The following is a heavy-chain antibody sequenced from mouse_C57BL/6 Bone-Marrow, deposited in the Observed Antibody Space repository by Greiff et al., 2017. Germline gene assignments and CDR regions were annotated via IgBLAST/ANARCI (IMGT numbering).Heavy chain of an antibody. Sequence: VQLQESGPGLVQPSQSLSITCTVSGFSLTSYGVHWVRQSPGKGLEWLGVIWSGGSTDYNAAFISRMSISKYNSKSQVFFQMNSLQADDTARYYCARGMMVTTGAWFAYWGQGTLVTVSA. CDR2: IWSGGST. J-gene: IGHJ3*01. CDR1: GFSLTSYG. CDR3: ARGMMVTTGAWFAY. V-gene: IGHV2-2*01. D-gene: IGHD2-2*01.